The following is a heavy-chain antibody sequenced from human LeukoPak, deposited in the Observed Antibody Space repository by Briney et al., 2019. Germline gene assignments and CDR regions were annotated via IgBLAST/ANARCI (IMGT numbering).Heavy chain of an antibody. CDR2: IYSGAGT. CDR1: GFTVSGNY. CDR3: ARGYSNGWFFFDY. V-gene: IGHV3-53*01. J-gene: IGHJ4*02. D-gene: IGHD6-19*01. Sequence: GGSLRLSCAASGFTVSGNYMSWVRQAPGKRLEWVSLIYSGAGTYYADSVKGRFTISRDNSKNTLYLQMNSLRAEDTAVYYCARGYSNGWFFFDYWGQGTLVTVSS.